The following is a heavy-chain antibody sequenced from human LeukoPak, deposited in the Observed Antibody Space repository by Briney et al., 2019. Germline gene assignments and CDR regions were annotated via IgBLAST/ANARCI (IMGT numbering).Heavy chain of an antibody. CDR3: ARDSFYSGSSNWFDP. CDR1: GYTFTGYY. V-gene: IGHV1-2*02. J-gene: IGHJ5*02. D-gene: IGHD1-26*01. CDR2: INPNSGGT. Sequence: ASVKVSCKASGYTFTGYYMHWVRQAPGQGLEWMGWINPNSGGTNYAQKFQGRVTMTRDTSISTAYMELSRLRSDDTAVYYCARDSFYSGSSNWFDPWGQGTLVTVSS.